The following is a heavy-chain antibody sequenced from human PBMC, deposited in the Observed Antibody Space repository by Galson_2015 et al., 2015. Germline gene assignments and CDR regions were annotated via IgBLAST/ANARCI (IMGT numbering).Heavy chain of an antibody. CDR2: ISSSSSYI. J-gene: IGHJ5*02. V-gene: IGHV3-21*01. CDR3: ARGSQLWFSYWFDP. CDR1: GFTFSSYS. Sequence: LRLSCAASGFTFSSYSMNWVRQAPGKGLEWVSSISSSSSYIYYADSVKGRFTISRDNAKNSLYLQMNSLRAEDTAVYYCARGSQLWFSYWFDPWGQGTLVTVSS. D-gene: IGHD5-18*01.